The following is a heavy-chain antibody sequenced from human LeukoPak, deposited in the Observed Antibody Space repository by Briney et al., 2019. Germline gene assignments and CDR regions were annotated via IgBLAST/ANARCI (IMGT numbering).Heavy chain of an antibody. V-gene: IGHV4-38-2*02. CDR1: GYSISSGYY. CDR3: AKGSGNGYGSGPFDY. J-gene: IGHJ4*02. Sequence: SETLSLTCTVSGYSISSGYYWGWIRQPPGKGLEWIGSIYYSGSTYYNPSLKSRVTISVDTSKNQFSLKLSSVTAADTAVYYCAKGSGNGYGSGPFDYWGQGTLVTVSS. CDR2: IYYSGST. D-gene: IGHD3-10*01.